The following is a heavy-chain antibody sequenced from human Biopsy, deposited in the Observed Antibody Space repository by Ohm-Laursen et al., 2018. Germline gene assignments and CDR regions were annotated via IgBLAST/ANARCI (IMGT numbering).Heavy chain of an antibody. V-gene: IGHV1-69*06. CDR3: ATKLTGYFHH. Sequence: SVKVSCKAPGGTFSNYGVNWVRQAPGRGLEWLGGNIPILGTGNYAQRFQDRVTVAADTSTSTATMELRSLRSDDTAVYYCATKLTGYFHHWGQGTLVIVSS. D-gene: IGHD3-9*01. CDR2: NIPILGTG. J-gene: IGHJ1*01. CDR1: GGTFSNYG.